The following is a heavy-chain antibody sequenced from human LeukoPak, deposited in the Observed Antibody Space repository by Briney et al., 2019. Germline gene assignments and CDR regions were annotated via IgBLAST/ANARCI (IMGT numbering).Heavy chain of an antibody. CDR1: GFSFSSCW. Sequence: TGGSLRLSCAASGFSFSSCWMHWVRQAPGKGLVWVARISPDGSSALSADSVRGRFTISRDNADNTLYLQLNSLRAEDTAVYYCARVSFCPRCHFDYWGQGTLVTVSS. CDR2: ISPDGSSA. V-gene: IGHV3-74*03. CDR3: ARVSFCPRCHFDY. D-gene: IGHD2/OR15-2a*01. J-gene: IGHJ4*02.